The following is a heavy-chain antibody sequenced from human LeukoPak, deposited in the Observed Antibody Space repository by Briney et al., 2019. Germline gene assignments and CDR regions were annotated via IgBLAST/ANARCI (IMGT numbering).Heavy chain of an antibody. V-gene: IGHV3-33*01. D-gene: IGHD5-12*01. CDR2: IWYDGSNK. Sequence: GGSLRLSCAASGFTFSSYGMHWVRQAPGKGLEWAAVIWYDGSNKYYADSVKGRFTISRDNSKNTLYLQMNSLRAEDTAVYYCARDTVGMVATREKGDYWGQGTLVTVSS. CDR1: GFTFSSYG. CDR3: ARDTVGMVATREKGDY. J-gene: IGHJ4*02.